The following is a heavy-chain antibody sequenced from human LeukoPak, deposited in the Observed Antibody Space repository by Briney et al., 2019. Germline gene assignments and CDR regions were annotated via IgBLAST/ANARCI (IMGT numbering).Heavy chain of an antibody. J-gene: IGHJ3*02. CDR3: ARDLRI. CDR2: ISYDGSNK. CDR1: GFTFSSYA. V-gene: IGHV3-30-3*01. Sequence: GGSLRLSCAASGFTFSSYAMHWVRQAPGKGLEWVAVISYDGSNKYYADSVKGRFTISRDNSKNTLYLQMSSLRAEDTAVYYCARDLRIWGQGTMVTVSS.